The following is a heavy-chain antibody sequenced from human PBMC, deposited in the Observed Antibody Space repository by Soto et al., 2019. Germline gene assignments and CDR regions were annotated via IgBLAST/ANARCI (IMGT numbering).Heavy chain of an antibody. Sequence: GGSLRLSCAASGFTFSTYHLNWVRQAPGKGLEWVTNINHDGSAKYYVDSVKGRFTISRDDAKNSLYLQMDSLRVEDTAVYYCAAQATASTTFVYWGQGTLVTVSS. CDR3: AAQATASTTFVY. CDR1: GFTFSTYH. J-gene: IGHJ4*02. V-gene: IGHV3-7*01. D-gene: IGHD1-7*01. CDR2: INHDGSAK.